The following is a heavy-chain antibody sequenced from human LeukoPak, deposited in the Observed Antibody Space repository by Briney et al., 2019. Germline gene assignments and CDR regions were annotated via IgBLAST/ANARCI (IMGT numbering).Heavy chain of an antibody. CDR1: GFTFSNHW. V-gene: IGHV3-74*01. J-gene: IGHJ4*02. D-gene: IGHD5-18*01. CDR3: ARGGSDTAMAHDY. CDR2: INRVGSRT. Sequence: GGSLRLSCAASGFTFSNHWMHWVRQAPGKGLMWVSRINRVGSRTDYADSVKGRFTISRDDAKNTLYLQVNSLRAEDTAVYFCARGGSDTAMAHDYWGQGTLVTVSS.